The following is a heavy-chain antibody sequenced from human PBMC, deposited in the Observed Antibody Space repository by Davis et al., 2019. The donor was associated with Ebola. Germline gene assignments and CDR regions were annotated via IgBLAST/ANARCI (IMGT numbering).Heavy chain of an antibody. Sequence: GESLKISCAASGFTFSSYAMHWVRQAPGKGLEWVAVISYDGSNKYYTDSVKGRFTISRDNSKNTLYLQMNSLRAEDTSVYYCARDLYSSTWCFQHWGQGTLVTVSS. J-gene: IGHJ1*01. CDR2: ISYDGSNK. CDR3: ARDLYSSTWCFQH. V-gene: IGHV3-30*04. CDR1: GFTFSSYA. D-gene: IGHD6-13*01.